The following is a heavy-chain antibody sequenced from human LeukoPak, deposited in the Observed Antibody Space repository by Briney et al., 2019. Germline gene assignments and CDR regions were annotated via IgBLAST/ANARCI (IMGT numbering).Heavy chain of an antibody. D-gene: IGHD3-22*01. J-gene: IGHJ4*02. CDR1: GGFISIGRYY. V-gene: IGHV4-31*03. CDR2: IYHSGST. Sequence: SQNLSLTCNVSGGFISIGRYYWGWIRQHPGKGLECIGYIYHSGSTYYNPSLKSRFTISLDTSKNQFSLKLSSVTAADTAVYYCARLSSSGDAAWLDYWGQGTLVTVSS. CDR3: ARLSSSGDAAWLDY.